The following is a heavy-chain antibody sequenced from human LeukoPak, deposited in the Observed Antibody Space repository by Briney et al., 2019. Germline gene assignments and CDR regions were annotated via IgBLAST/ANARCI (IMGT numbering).Heavy chain of an antibody. CDR1: GFTFSSCS. Sequence: GGSLRLSCAASGFTFSSCSMSWVRQAPGKGLEWVSSISSTSSYIYYADSVKGRFTISRDNAKNSLYLQMNSLRAEDTAVYYCARDTLIAAAATFDYWGQGTLVTVSS. V-gene: IGHV3-21*01. CDR2: ISSTSSYI. CDR3: ARDTLIAAAATFDY. D-gene: IGHD6-13*01. J-gene: IGHJ4*02.